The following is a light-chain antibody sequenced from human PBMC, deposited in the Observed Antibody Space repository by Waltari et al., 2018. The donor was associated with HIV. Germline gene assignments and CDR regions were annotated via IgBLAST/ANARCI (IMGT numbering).Light chain of an antibody. CDR1: SSNIGHNY. V-gene: IGLV1-51*01. CDR2: DAY. Sequence: QSVLTQPPSVSAAPGETVIISCSGSSSNIGHNYVSWYQQLPGTAPKLFIYDAYLRHSGISDRFSGSRSGTSATLGITGLQTGDEADYYCGTWDTTLSAVVFGGGTKLTVL. CDR3: GTWDTTLSAVV. J-gene: IGLJ2*01.